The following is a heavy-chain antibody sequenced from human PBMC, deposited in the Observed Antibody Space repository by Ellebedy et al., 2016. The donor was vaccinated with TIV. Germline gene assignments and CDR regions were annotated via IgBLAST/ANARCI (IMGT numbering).Heavy chain of an antibody. CDR1: GVSISSTLYY. CDR2: FSSSGST. V-gene: IGHV4-39*07. J-gene: IGHJ4*02. Sequence: SETLSLTXTVSGVSISSTLYYWGWIRQPPGKGLEWIGSFSSSGSTYYNPSLKSRVTISVDTSKNQFSLKLTSVAAADTAMYYCARDPIAAGGTHYYFDYWGQGTLVTVSS. D-gene: IGHD6-13*01. CDR3: ARDPIAAGGTHYYFDY.